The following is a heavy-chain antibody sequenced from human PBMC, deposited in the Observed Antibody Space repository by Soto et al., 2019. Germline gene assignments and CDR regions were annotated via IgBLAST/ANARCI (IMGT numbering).Heavy chain of an antibody. CDR3: TRDLFSYDYSGILWFDP. V-gene: IGHV3-73*01. CDR1: GFAFSGSA. Sequence: GGSLRLSCAASGFAFSGSAMYWVRQASGKGPEWVGRIRSKGHNYATEYAASVKGRFTISRDDSKNTAYPQMNSLQTEDTAVYYCTRDLFSYDYSGILWFDPWGQGTLVTVSS. CDR2: IRSKGHNYAT. J-gene: IGHJ5*02. D-gene: IGHD3-16*01.